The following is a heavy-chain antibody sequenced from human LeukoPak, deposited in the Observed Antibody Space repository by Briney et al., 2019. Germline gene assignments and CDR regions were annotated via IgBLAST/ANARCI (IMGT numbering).Heavy chain of an antibody. Sequence: GGSLRLSCAASGFTFCHYWMSGGRAAPGKGRGWVANIKQDGSEKYSVDSMKGRFTISRGNAKNSLYLQMNSLTAKVTAVYYCARDQYYGSGTYYNSSKGYFDYWGQGTLVTVSS. V-gene: IGHV3-7*01. J-gene: IGHJ4*02. CDR3: ARDQYYGSGTYYNSSKGYFDY. CDR2: IKQDGSEK. CDR1: GFTFCHYW. D-gene: IGHD3-10*01.